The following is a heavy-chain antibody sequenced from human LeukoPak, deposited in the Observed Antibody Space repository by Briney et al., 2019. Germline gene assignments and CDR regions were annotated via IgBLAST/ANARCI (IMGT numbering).Heavy chain of an antibody. Sequence: GGSLRLSCAASGFTFSSYWMSWVRQAPGKGLEWVANIKQDGSEKYYVDSVKGRFTISRDNAKNSLYLQMNSLRAEDTAVYYCARDRSVLRLGRRVVFDYWGQGTLVTVSS. CDR2: IKQDGSEK. D-gene: IGHD2-15*01. CDR3: ARDRSVLRLGRRVVFDY. V-gene: IGHV3-7*01. CDR1: GFTFSSYW. J-gene: IGHJ4*02.